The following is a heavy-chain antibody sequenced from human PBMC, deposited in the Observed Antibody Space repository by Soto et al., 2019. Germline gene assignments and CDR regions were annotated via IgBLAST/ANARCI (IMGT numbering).Heavy chain of an antibody. CDR3: AKNGLDNSPSAIDS. CDR2: ITGSGRDT. CDR1: GFTFRNNV. Sequence: GGALRLSCAASGFTFRNNVLSWVRQAPGKGLDWVSGITGSGRDTYYADSVKGRFTISRDNSKNMVFLQMNSLRAEDTALYYCAKNGLDNSPSAIDSWGPGTLVTVSS. J-gene: IGHJ4*02. D-gene: IGHD2-8*01. V-gene: IGHV3-23*01.